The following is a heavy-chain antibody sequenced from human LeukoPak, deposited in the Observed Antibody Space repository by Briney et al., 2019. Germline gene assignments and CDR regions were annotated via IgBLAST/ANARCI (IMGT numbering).Heavy chain of an antibody. D-gene: IGHD3-10*01. Sequence: SETLSLTCAVSGGSISSSNWWSWVRQPPGKGLEWIGEIYHSGSTNYNPSLKSRVTISVDKSKNQFSLKLSSVTAADTAVYYCARGGYYYGSGNDYWGQGTLVTVSS. CDR1: GGSISSSNW. J-gene: IGHJ4*02. V-gene: IGHV4-4*02. CDR2: IYHSGST. CDR3: ARGGYYYGSGNDY.